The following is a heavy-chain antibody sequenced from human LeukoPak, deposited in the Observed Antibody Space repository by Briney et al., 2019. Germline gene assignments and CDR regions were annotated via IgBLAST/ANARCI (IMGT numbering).Heavy chain of an antibody. D-gene: IGHD1-26*01. CDR1: GFTFSSYW. CDR3: ARKSVGANPGYFDY. Sequence: PGGSLRLSCAASGFTFSSYWMHWLRQAPGKGLVWVSRINSDGSSTIYADSVKGRFTISRDNAKNTLYLQMNSLRAEDTAVYYCARKSVGANPGYFDYWGQGTLVTVSS. V-gene: IGHV3-74*01. CDR2: INSDGSST. J-gene: IGHJ4*02.